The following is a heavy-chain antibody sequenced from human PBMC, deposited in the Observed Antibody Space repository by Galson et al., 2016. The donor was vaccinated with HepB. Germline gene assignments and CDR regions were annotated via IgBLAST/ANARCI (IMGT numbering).Heavy chain of an antibody. J-gene: IGHJ4*02. V-gene: IGHV3-30*18. D-gene: IGHD2-21*02. CDR1: GFTFSGHG. Sequence: SLRLSCAASGFTFSGHGMHWVRQAPGGGLEWVAVISNDGSDKQYVDSVKGRFTVSRDNSKNTLFLQMNSLRVEDTAVYYCAKLDCGRNCPRDNWGQGTLVTGSS. CDR2: ISNDGSDK. CDR3: AKLDCGRNCPRDN.